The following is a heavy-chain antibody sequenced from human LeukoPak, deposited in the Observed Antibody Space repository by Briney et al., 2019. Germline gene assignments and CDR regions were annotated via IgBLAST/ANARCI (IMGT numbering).Heavy chain of an antibody. J-gene: IGHJ5*02. D-gene: IGHD3-22*01. CDR1: GGSISSSSYY. CDR2: IYYSGST. Sequence: SETLSLTCTVSGGSISSSSYYWGWIRQPPGKGLEWIGSIYYSGSTYYNPSLKSRVTISVDTSKNQFSLKLSSVTAADTAVYYCARVLRTYYYDSSGYYNNWFDPWDQGTLVTVSS. V-gene: IGHV4-39*07. CDR3: ARVLRTYYYDSSGYYNNWFDP.